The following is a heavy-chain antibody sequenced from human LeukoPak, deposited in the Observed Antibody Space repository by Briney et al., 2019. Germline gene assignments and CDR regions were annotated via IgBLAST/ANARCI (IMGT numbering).Heavy chain of an antibody. CDR3: VRSGRGTHYYFDY. Sequence: ASVKVSCKASGYTFTNYGISWVRQAPGQGLEWIGWISGSNGNTNYAQNFQGRVTMTSDSSTSTAYMELRSLRSDDTAVYYCVRSGRGTHYYFDYWGQGTLVTVSS. CDR1: GYTFTNYG. CDR2: ISGSNGNT. V-gene: IGHV1-18*01. J-gene: IGHJ4*02. D-gene: IGHD1-26*01.